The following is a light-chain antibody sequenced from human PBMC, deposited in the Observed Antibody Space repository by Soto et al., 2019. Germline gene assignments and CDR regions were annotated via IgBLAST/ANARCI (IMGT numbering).Light chain of an antibody. CDR2: DAS. CDR3: QQRSNWPPVYT. J-gene: IGKJ2*01. Sequence: EIVLTQSPATLSLSPGKRATLSCRASQSVSSYLAWYQQKPGQAPRLLIYDASNRATGIPARFSGSGSGTDFTLTISSLEPEDFAVYYCQQRSNWPPVYTFGQGTKLETK. CDR1: QSVSSY. V-gene: IGKV3-11*01.